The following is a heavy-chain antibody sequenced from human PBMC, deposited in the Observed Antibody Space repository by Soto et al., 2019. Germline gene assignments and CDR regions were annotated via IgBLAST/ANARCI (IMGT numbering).Heavy chain of an antibody. CDR1: GGTFSSYA. CDR2: IIPIFGTA. CDR3: VYCSGGSCYSSY. V-gene: IGHV1-69*13. D-gene: IGHD2-15*01. J-gene: IGHJ4*02. Sequence: SVKVSCKASGGTFSSYAISWVRQAPGQGLEWMGGIIPIFGTANYAQKFQGRVTITADESTSTAYMELSSLRSEDTAGYYCVYCSGGSCYSSYWGQGTRVTVSS.